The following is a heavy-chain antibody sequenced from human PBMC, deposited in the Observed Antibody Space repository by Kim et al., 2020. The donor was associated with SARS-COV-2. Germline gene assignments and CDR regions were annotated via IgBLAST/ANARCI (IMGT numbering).Heavy chain of an antibody. Sequence: RITISRDNAKNSLYLQMNSLRAEDTAVYYCARAIVVVPAAIYYYYGMDVWGQGTTVTVSS. V-gene: IGHV3-7*04. D-gene: IGHD2-2*01. J-gene: IGHJ6*02. CDR3: ARAIVVVPAAIYYYYGMDV.